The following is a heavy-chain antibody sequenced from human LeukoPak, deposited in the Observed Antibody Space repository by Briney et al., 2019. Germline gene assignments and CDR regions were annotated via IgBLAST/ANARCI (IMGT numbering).Heavy chain of an antibody. V-gene: IGHV5-10-1*01. CDR1: GYSFTSYG. D-gene: IGHD3-22*01. Sequence: PGESLKISCKGSGYSFTSYGMSWVRQMPGKGLEWMGRIDPSGSYSNYSPSFQGHVTISVDKSISTAYLHWSSLKASDAVFSCESRLYCYDSSCYYSPSWYFDLWGRGTLVTVSS. CDR2: IDPSGSYS. CDR3: SRLYCYDSSCYYSPSWYFDL. J-gene: IGHJ2*01.